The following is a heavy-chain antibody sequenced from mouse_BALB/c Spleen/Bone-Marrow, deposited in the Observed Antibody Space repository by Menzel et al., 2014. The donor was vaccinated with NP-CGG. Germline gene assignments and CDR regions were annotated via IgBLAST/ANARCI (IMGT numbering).Heavy chain of an antibody. CDR2: IDPASGNT. CDR3: ASYRYGWYFDV. J-gene: IGHJ1*01. Sequence: EVQLQQSGADLVKPGASVKLSCTASGFNIKDTYLHWVKQRPEQGLDWIGRIDPASGNTKYDPKFQGKATITADTSSNTAYLQHSSLTSEDTAVYYCASYRYGWYFDVWGAGTTVTVSS. V-gene: IGHV14-3*02. D-gene: IGHD2-14*01. CDR1: GFNIKDTY.